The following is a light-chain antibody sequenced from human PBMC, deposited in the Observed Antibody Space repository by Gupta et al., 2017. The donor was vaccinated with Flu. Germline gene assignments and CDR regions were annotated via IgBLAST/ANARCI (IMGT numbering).Light chain of an antibody. Sequence: EIVLTQSPGTLSLSPGETGTLSCRASQSLKRNYLAWYQQKPGQAPRLLMYGASTRAAGIPDRFSGSVSETDFTLTISRVEPEDFAVYYCQQYAATPRTFGQGTKVDIK. CDR1: QSLKRNY. CDR3: QQYAATPRT. V-gene: IGKV3-20*01. CDR2: GAS. J-gene: IGKJ1*01.